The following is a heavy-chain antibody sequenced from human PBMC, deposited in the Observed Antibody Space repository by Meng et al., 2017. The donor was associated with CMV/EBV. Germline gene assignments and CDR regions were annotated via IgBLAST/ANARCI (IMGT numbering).Heavy chain of an antibody. D-gene: IGHD6-6*01. CDR1: GFTFSSYS. Sequence: GESLKISCAASGFTFSSYSMNWVRQAPGKGLEWVSSISSSRSYIYYADSVKGRFTISRDNAKNSLYLQMNSLRAEDTAVYYCARALLLYSSSSPGYWGQGTLVTVSS. CDR2: ISSSRSYI. V-gene: IGHV3-21*01. CDR3: ARALLLYSSSSPGY. J-gene: IGHJ4*02.